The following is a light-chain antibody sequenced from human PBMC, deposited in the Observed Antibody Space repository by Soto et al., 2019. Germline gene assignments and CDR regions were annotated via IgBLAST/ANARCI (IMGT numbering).Light chain of an antibody. V-gene: IGLV4-69*01. CDR1: SGHSTYA. CDR2: LHSDGCH. J-gene: IGLJ2*01. Sequence: QSVLTQSPSASASLGASVKLTCTLSSGHSTYAIAWHQQQPEKAPRYLMKLHSDGCHIKGDGIPDRFSGSSSGADRYLTISSLQSEDQAGYYCQTWGTGVVFGGGTKLTVL. CDR3: QTWGTGVV.